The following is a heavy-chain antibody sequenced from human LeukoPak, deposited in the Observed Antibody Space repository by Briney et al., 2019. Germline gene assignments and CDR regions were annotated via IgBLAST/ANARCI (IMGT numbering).Heavy chain of an antibody. CDR2: IIPIFGTA. J-gene: IGHJ5*02. CDR1: GGTFSSYA. D-gene: IGHD5-18*01. CDR3: ARALPHRRLMDTTMEQHWFDP. V-gene: IGHV1-69*13. Sequence: ASVKVSCKASGGTFSSYAISWVRQAPGQGLEWMGGIIPIFGTANYAQKFQGRVTIIADESTSTAYMELSSLRSEDTAVYYCARALPHRRLMDTTMEQHWFDPWGQGTLVTVSS.